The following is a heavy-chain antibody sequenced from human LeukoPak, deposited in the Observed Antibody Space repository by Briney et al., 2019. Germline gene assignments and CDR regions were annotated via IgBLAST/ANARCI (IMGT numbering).Heavy chain of an antibody. D-gene: IGHD6-13*01. CDR3: ARELIIAAAGTNDAFDI. CDR1: GFTFSSYA. V-gene: IGHV3-30-3*01. CDR2: ISYDGSNK. J-gene: IGHJ3*02. Sequence: GRSLRLSCAASGFTFSSYAMHWVRQAPGKGLEWVAVISYDGSNKYYADSVKGRFTISRDNSKNTLYLQMNSLRAEDTAVYYCARELIIAAAGTNDAFDIWGQGTMVTVSS.